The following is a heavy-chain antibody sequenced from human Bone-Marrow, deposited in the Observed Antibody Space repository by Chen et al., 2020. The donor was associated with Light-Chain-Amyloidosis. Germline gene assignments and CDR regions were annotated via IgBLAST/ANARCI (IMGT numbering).Heavy chain of an antibody. D-gene: IGHD5-12*01. CDR3: ARRRDGYNFDY. CDR1: GNNFPNYW. Sequence: EVQLEQSGPEVKKPGESLRNSGKGFGNNFPNYWIGWVRQMPGKGLEWMGVIYPDDSDARYSPSFEGQVTISADKSITTAYLQWRSLKASDTAMYYCARRRDGYNFDYWGQGTLVTVSS. J-gene: IGHJ4*02. V-gene: IGHV5-51*01. CDR2: IYPDDSDA.